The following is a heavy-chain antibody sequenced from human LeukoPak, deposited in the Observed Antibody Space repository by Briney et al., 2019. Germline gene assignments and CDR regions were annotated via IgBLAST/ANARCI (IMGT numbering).Heavy chain of an antibody. CDR2: IYHSGST. CDR3: ARGTYYYDSSGYYFDY. Sequence: PSETLSLTCAVSGGSISSGGYSWSWIRQPPGKGLEWIVYIYHSGSTYYNPSLKSRVTISVDRSKNQFSLKLSSVTAADTAVYYCARGTYYYDSSGYYFDYWGQGTLVTVSS. D-gene: IGHD3-22*01. V-gene: IGHV4-30-2*01. CDR1: GGSISSGGYS. J-gene: IGHJ4*02.